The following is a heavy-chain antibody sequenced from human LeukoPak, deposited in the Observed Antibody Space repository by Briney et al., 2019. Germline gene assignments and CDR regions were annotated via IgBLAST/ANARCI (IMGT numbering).Heavy chain of an antibody. CDR3: ARDRALWFGELLSDY. J-gene: IGHJ4*02. CDR2: INPNSGGT. Sequence: ASVKVSCKASGYTFTGYYMHWVRQAPGQGLEWMGWINPNSGGTNYAQKFQGRVTMTRDTSISTAYMELSRLRSDDTAVYYCARDRALWFGELLSDYWGQGTLVTVSS. V-gene: IGHV1-2*02. CDR1: GYTFTGYY. D-gene: IGHD3-10*01.